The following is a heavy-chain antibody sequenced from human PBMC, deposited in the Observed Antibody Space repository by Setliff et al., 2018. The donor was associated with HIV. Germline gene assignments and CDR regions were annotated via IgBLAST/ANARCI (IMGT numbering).Heavy chain of an antibody. CDR3: SLAGAGYHPLNSSMPSYYYSGPSV. CDR1: GAAISGYG. J-gene: IGHJ6*02. V-gene: IGHV1-18*01. Sequence: ASVKVSCEVSGAAISGYGVSWVRQAPGHGLGWMGWIRADNRDTESSQKFQGRVTMTTDTSTETVYIELRSLSPDDTAVYYCSLAGAGYHPLNSSMPSYYYSGPSVWGQGTTVTVSS. CDR2: IRADNRDT. D-gene: IGHD2-2*01.